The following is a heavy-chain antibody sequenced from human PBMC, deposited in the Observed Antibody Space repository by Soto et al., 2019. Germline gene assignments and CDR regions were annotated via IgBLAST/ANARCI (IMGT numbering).Heavy chain of an antibody. CDR3: ARDTTLYDILTGYSVAWFDP. D-gene: IGHD3-9*01. CDR2: IYYSGST. V-gene: IGHV4-61*01. J-gene: IGHJ5*02. CDR1: GGSVSSGSYY. Sequence: SETLSLTCTVSGGSVSSGSYYWSWIRQPPGKGLEWIGYIYYSGSTNYNPSLKSRVTISVDTSKNQFSLKLSSVAAADTAVYYCARDTTLYDILTGYSVAWFDPWGQGTLATVSS.